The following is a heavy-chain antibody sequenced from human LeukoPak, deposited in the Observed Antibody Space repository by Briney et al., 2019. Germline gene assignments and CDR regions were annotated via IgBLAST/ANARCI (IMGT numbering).Heavy chain of an antibody. CDR1: GYTLTELS. D-gene: IGHD6-19*01. CDR2: FDPEDGET. Sequence: WASVKVSCKVSGYTLTELSMHWVRQAPGKGLEWMGGFDPEDGETIYAQKFQGRVTMTEDTSTDTAYMELSSLRSEDTAVYYCATARSGWYKVDWFDPWGQGTLVTVSS. CDR3: ATARSGWYKVDWFDP. J-gene: IGHJ5*02. V-gene: IGHV1-24*01.